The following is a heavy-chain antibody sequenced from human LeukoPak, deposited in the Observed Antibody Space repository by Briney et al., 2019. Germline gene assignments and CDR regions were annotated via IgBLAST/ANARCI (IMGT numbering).Heavy chain of an antibody. J-gene: IGHJ4*02. CDR1: GFTFSSYW. V-gene: IGHV3-7*01. CDR3: VKDNPLDY. D-gene: IGHD1-14*01. CDR2: IKQDGSEK. Sequence: GGSLRLSCAASGFTFSSYWMSWVRQAPGKGLEWVANIKQDGSEKYYVDSVKGRFTISRDNSKNTLYLHINSLRPEDTALYYCVKDNPLDYWGQGTLVIVSS.